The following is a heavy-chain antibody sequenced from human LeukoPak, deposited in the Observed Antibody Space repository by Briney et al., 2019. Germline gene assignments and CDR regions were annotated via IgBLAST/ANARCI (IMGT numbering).Heavy chain of an antibody. J-gene: IGHJ5*02. CDR1: GHSFTNYW. V-gene: IGHV5-51*01. CDR3: ARRPSGGSTWFDP. Sequence: GESLKISCKGSGHSFTNYWIGWVRQMPGKGLEWMGIIYPGDSEIRYSPSFQGQVTISVDKSISTAYLQWSSLKTSDTAMYYCARRPSGGSTWFDPWGQGTLVTVSS. CDR2: IYPGDSEI. D-gene: IGHD2-8*02.